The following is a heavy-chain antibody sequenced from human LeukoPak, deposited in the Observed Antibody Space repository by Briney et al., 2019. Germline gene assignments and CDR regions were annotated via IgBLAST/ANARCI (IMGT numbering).Heavy chain of an antibody. V-gene: IGHV1-2*02. D-gene: IGHD2-15*01. Sequence: ASVKVSCKASGYTFTGYCMHWVRQAPGQGLEWMGWINPSSGGTNYAQKFQGRVTMTRDTSISTAYMELSRLRSDDTAVYYCARTCSGGSCYFWFDPWGQGTLVTVSS. J-gene: IGHJ5*02. CDR1: GYTFTGYC. CDR3: ARTCSGGSCYFWFDP. CDR2: INPSSGGT.